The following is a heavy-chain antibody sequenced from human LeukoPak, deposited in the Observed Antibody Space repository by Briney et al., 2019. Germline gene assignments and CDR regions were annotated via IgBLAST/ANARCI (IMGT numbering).Heavy chain of an antibody. CDR2: IYYSGST. CDR3: ARVEYYDFWSGYGGFDY. Sequence: PSETLSLTCTVSGGSTSSYYWSWIRQPPGKGLEWIGYIYYSGSTNYNPSLKSRVTISVDTSKNQFSLKLSSVTAADTAVYYCARVEYYDFWSGYGGFDYWGQGTLVTVSS. J-gene: IGHJ4*02. CDR1: GGSTSSYY. D-gene: IGHD3-3*01. V-gene: IGHV4-59*01.